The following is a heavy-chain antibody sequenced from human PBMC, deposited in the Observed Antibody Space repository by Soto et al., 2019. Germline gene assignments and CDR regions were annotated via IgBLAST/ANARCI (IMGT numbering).Heavy chain of an antibody. CDR1: GFTFSSYG. Sequence: PGGSLRLSCAASGFTFSSYGMHWVRQAPGKGLEWVAVISYDGSNKYYADSVKGRFTISRDNSKNTLYLQMNSLRAEDTAVYYCARVWCSSTSCYYGMDVWGQGTTVTVSS. V-gene: IGHV3-30*03. J-gene: IGHJ6*02. D-gene: IGHD2-2*01. CDR2: ISYDGSNK. CDR3: ARVWCSSTSCYYGMDV.